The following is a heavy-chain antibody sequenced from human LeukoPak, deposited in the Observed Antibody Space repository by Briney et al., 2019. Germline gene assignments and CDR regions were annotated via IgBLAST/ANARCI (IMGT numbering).Heavy chain of an antibody. CDR1: GFDFSGFS. Sequence: HPGGSLRLSCVVSGFDFSGFSMSWVRQAPGKGLEWVAIMDEYGSEIFYVGSVKGRFIISRDNARKSLYLQMNNLRAEDTAVYYCARPRGCGSGRCNNFDYWGQGTLVTVSS. D-gene: IGHD2-21*01. CDR2: MDEYGSEI. J-gene: IGHJ4*02. CDR3: ARPRGCGSGRCNNFDY. V-gene: IGHV3-7*01.